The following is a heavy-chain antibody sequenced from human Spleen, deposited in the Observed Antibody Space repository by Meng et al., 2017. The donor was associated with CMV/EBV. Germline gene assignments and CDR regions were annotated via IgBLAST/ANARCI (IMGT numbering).Heavy chain of an antibody. D-gene: IGHD3-16*01. Sequence: SVKVSCKASGGSFSSYAISWVRQAPGQGLEWMGGIIPIFGTANYAQKVQGRVTITTDESRITAYMELSSLRSDDTAMYYCTRASQMIRGLCDYWGQGTLVTVSS. CDR2: IIPIFGTA. CDR3: TRASQMIRGLCDY. V-gene: IGHV1-69*05. J-gene: IGHJ4*02. CDR1: GGSFSSYA.